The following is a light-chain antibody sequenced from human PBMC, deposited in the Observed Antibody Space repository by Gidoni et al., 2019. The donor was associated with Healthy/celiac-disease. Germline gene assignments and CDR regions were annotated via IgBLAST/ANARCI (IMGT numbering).Light chain of an antibody. CDR2: WAS. V-gene: IGKV4-1*01. CDR3: QQYYSTPPYT. Sequence: DIVLTQSPDSLAGSLGESATINCKSSQSVLYSSNNKNYLAWYQQKPGQPPKLLIYWASTRESGVPDRFSGSGSGTDFTLTISSLQAEDVAVYYCQQYYSTPPYTFGQGTKLEIK. CDR1: QSVLYSSNNKNY. J-gene: IGKJ2*01.